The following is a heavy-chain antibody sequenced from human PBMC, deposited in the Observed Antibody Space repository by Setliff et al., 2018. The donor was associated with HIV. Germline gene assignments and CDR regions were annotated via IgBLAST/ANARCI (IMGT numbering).Heavy chain of an antibody. V-gene: IGHV1-2*02. J-gene: IGHJ3*02. Sequence: ASVKVSCKASGNTFIDYFIHWVRQAPGQGLEWMGWISPNSGDTNYAQRFRGRVTMTRDTSINTAYMELSRLKSDDTAVYYCARDYLHAFEIWGQGTMVTVSS. CDR2: ISPNSGDT. CDR3: ARDYLHAFEI. CDR1: GNTFIDYF.